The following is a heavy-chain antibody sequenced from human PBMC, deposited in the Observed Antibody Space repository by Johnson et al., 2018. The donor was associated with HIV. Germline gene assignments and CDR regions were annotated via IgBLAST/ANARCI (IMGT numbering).Heavy chain of an antibody. D-gene: IGHD1-26*01. CDR1: GFTFSDYY. V-gene: IGHV3-66*01. CDR2: IYSGGST. CDR3: ARESGSSGAFDI. J-gene: IGHJ3*02. Sequence: VQLVESGGGLVKPGGSLRLSCAASGFTFSDYYMNWMRQAPGKGLEWVSVIYSGGSTYYADSVKGRFTISRDNSKNTQYLQMNRLRAGDTAVYYCARESGSSGAFDIWGHGTMVTVSS.